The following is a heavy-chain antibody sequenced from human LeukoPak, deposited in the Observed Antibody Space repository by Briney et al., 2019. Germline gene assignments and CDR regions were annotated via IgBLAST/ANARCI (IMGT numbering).Heavy chain of an antibody. Sequence: GGSLRLSWAAAGFTFSSYSMNWVRQARGKGLEWVSCISSTSAYIYYADSVKGRFTISRDNVKNSVYLQMNSLRVEDTAVYYCTRAVAAADFSPGYWGQGTLDTVSS. V-gene: IGHV3-21*01. CDR3: TRAVAAADFSPGY. CDR2: ISSTSAYI. D-gene: IGHD6-13*01. J-gene: IGHJ4*02. CDR1: GFTFSSYS.